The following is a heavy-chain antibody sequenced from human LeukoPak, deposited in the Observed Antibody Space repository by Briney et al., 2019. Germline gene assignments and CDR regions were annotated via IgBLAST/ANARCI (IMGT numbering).Heavy chain of an antibody. V-gene: IGHV3-33*06. CDR2: IWYDGSNK. CDR1: GFTFSSYG. J-gene: IGHJ5*02. Sequence: PGGSLRLSCAASGFTFSSYGMHWVRQAPGKGLEWVAVIWYDGSNKYYADSVKGRFTISRDNSKNTLYLQMNSLRAEDTAVYYCAKDYSTMVRGVYNWFDPWGQGTPVTVSS. CDR3: AKDYSTMVRGVYNWFDP. D-gene: IGHD3-10*01.